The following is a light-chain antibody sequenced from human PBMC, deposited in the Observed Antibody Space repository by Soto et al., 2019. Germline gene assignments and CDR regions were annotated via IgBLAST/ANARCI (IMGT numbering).Light chain of an antibody. CDR2: DVS. CDR1: SSDVGGYNY. Sequence: QYGLTQPASVSGSPGQSITISCTGTSSDVGGYNYVSWYQQHPGKAPKLMIYDVSNRPSGVSNRFSGSKSGNTASLTISGLQAEDEADYYCSSYTTSSTLIFGGGTKLTVL. J-gene: IGLJ2*01. V-gene: IGLV2-14*01. CDR3: SSYTTSSTLI.